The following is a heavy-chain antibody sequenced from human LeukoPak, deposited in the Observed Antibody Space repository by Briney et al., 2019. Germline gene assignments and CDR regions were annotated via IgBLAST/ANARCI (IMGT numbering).Heavy chain of an antibody. CDR3: ARDEHYYGSGTYYRRASTFDI. V-gene: IGHV1-18*04. CDR1: GYTFTSYG. D-gene: IGHD3-10*01. J-gene: IGHJ3*02. Sequence: GASVKVSCKASGYTFTSYGISWVRQAPGQGLEWMGWISANNGYTNYAQKLQGRVTMTTDTSTTTAYMELTSLTSDGTAVYYCARDEHYYGSGTYYRRASTFDIWGQGTMVTVSS. CDR2: ISANNGYT.